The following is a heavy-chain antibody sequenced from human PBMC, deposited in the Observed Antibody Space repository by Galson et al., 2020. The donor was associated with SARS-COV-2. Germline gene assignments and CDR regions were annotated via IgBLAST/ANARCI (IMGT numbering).Heavy chain of an antibody. CDR2: ISYDGSNK. CDR1: GFTFSSYG. J-gene: IGHJ1*01. Sequence: GGSLRLSCAASGFTFSSYGMHWVRQAPGKGLEWVAVISYDGSNKYYADSVKGRFTISRDNSKNTLYLQMNSLRAEDTAVYYCARGYSSGWTPAEYFQHWGQGTLVTVSS. D-gene: IGHD6-19*01. V-gene: IGHV3-30*03. CDR3: ARGYSSGWTPAEYFQH.